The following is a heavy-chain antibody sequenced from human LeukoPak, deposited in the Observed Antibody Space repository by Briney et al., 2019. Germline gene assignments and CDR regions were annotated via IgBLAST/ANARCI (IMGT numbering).Heavy chain of an antibody. CDR2: IHYSGST. CDR1: GGSISNYY. V-gene: IGHV4-59*08. Sequence: PSETLSLTCTVSGGSISNYYWSWIRQPPGKGLEWIGYIHYSGSTNYNPSLKSRVAVSVDTSKNQFSLKLSSVTAADTAVYYCARRPISYYYDSSGYTDYWGQGTLVTVSS. CDR3: ARRPISYYYDSSGYTDY. D-gene: IGHD3-22*01. J-gene: IGHJ4*02.